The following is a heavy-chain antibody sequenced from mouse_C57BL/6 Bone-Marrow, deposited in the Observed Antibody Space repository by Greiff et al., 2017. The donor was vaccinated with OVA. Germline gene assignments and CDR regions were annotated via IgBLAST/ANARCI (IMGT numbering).Heavy chain of an antibody. Sequence: LKESGPELVKPGASVKIPCKASGYTFTDYNMDWVKQSHGKSLEWIGDINPNNGGTNYNQKFKGKATLTVDKSSSTAYMEFRSLTSEDTAVYYCAIQGYINYYFDYWGQGTTLTVSS. CDR2: INPNNGGT. J-gene: IGHJ2*01. D-gene: IGHD2-5*01. V-gene: IGHV1-18*01. CDR1: GYTFTDYN. CDR3: AIQGYINYYFDY.